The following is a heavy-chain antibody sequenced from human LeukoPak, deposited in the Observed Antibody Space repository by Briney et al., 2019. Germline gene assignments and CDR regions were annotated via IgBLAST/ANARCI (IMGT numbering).Heavy chain of an antibody. J-gene: IGHJ2*01. V-gene: IGHV4-59*08. D-gene: IGHD6-13*01. CDR1: GGSFSGYY. Sequence: PSETLSLTCAVYGGSFSGYYWSWIRQPPGKGLEWIGYIYYSGSTNYNPSLKSRVTISVDTSKNQFSLKLSSVTAADTAVYYCARHPGITDVGYFDLWGRGTLVTVSS. CDR3: ARHPGITDVGYFDL. CDR2: IYYSGST.